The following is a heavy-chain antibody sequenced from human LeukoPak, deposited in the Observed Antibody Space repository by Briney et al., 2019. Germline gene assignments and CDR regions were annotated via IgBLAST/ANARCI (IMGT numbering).Heavy chain of an antibody. J-gene: IGHJ6*03. CDR2: MNPNSGNT. Sequence: ASVKVSCKASGYTFTSYGINWVRQATGQGLEWMGWMNPNSGNTGYAQKFQGRVTMTRNTSISTAYMELSSLRSEDTAVYYCARGRPSTIFGVVIISYYYYMDVWGKGTTVTVSS. V-gene: IGHV1-8*01. D-gene: IGHD3-3*01. CDR1: GYTFTSYG. CDR3: ARGRPSTIFGVVIISYYYYMDV.